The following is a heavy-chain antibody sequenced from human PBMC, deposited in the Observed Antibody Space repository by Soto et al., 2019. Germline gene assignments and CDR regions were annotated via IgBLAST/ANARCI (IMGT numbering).Heavy chain of an antibody. J-gene: IGHJ3*02. CDR2: IYYSGST. Sequence: SETLFLTCTVSGGSISSGGYYWSWIRQHPGKGLEWIGYIYYSGSTYYNPSLKSRVTISVDTSKNQFSLKLSSVTAADTAVYYCASFDNYYDSSGYYYVGDAFDIWGQGTMVTVSS. CDR3: ASFDNYYDSSGYYYVGDAFDI. D-gene: IGHD3-22*01. CDR1: GGSISSGGYY. V-gene: IGHV4-31*03.